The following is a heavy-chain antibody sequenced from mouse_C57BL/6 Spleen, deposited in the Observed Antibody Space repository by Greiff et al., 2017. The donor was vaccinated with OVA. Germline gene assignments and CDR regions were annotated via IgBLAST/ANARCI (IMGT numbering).Heavy chain of an antibody. V-gene: IGHV1-69*01. CDR1: GYTFTSYW. CDR3: AIGLRSPRYFDV. Sequence: QVQLQQPGAELVMPGASVKLSCKASGYTFTSYWMHWVKQRPGQGLEWIGEIDPSDSYTNYNQKFKGKSTLTVDKSSSTAYMQLSSLTSEDSAVYYCAIGLRSPRYFDVWGTGTTVTVSS. CDR2: IDPSDSYT. D-gene: IGHD1-1*01. J-gene: IGHJ1*03.